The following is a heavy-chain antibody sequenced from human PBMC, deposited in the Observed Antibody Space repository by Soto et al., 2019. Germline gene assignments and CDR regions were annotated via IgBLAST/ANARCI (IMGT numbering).Heavy chain of an antibody. CDR3: ARDPRGVASTFYYGLDF. CDR2: IHYSGST. D-gene: IGHD3-3*01. CDR1: GGSISSGGFY. V-gene: IGHV4-31*11. Sequence: QVQLQESGPGLVKPSQTLSLTCAVSGGSISSGGFYWSWIRQHPEKGLEWIGYIHYSGSTYYNPSLKSRVSISMDTSKNQFSLKLTSVTAAGTAVYYCARDPRGVASTFYYGLDFWGQGTTVTVSS. J-gene: IGHJ6*02.